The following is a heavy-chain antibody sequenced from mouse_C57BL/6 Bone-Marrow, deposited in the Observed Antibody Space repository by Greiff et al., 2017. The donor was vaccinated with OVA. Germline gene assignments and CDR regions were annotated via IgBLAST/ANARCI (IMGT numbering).Heavy chain of an antibody. CDR3: TTFISTVVATSYYFDY. J-gene: IGHJ2*01. V-gene: IGHV14-4*01. CDR1: GFNIKDDY. D-gene: IGHD1-1*01. Sequence: VQLQQSGAELVRPGASVKLSCTASGFNIKDDYMHWVKQRPEQGLEWIGWIDPENGDTEYDSKFQGKATLPADKSSNTAYLQLSSLTSEDTAVYDCTTFISTVVATSYYFDYWGQGTTLTVSS. CDR2: IDPENGDT.